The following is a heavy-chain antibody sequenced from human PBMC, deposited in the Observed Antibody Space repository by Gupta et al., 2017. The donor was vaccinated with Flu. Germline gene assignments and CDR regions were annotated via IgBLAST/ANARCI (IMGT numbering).Heavy chain of an antibody. V-gene: IGHV4-39*01. D-gene: IGHD6-13*01. CDR1: GGSISSSSYY. Sequence: QLQLQESGPGLVKPSETLSLTCTVSGGSISSSSYYWGWIRQPPGKGLEWIGSIYYSGSTYYKTSLKRRGTISVDTSKNQCSRKMSSVNDEDKDVYYCARRDGSRAAAGRDAFDIWGQWKMVTVSS. CDR3: ARRDGSRAAAGRDAFDI. CDR2: IYYSGST. J-gene: IGHJ3*02.